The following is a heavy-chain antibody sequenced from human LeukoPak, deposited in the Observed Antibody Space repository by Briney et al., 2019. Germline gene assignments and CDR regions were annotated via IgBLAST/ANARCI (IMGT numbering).Heavy chain of an antibody. CDR3: AKATYQYSSRWYYFDY. J-gene: IGHJ4*02. CDR1: GFTFSSYG. V-gene: IGHV3-30*02. Sequence: GGSLRLSCAASGFTFSSYGMHWVRQAPGKGLEWVAFIRYDGSNKYYADSVKGRFTIPRDNSKNTLYLQMNSLRGEDTAVYYCAKATYQYSSRWYYFDYWGQGTLVTVSS. D-gene: IGHD6-13*01. CDR2: IRYDGSNK.